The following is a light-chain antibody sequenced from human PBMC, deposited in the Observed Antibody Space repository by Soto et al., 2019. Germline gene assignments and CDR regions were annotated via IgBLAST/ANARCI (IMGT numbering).Light chain of an antibody. CDR3: QQANSFPWT. CDR1: QGISTW. J-gene: IGKJ1*01. V-gene: IGKV1-12*01. CDR2: AAS. Sequence: DIQMTQSPSSVSASVGDRVTITCRASQGISTWLDWYQQKPGKAPKLLIYAASILQDEVPSRFSGSGSGTDFTLTINSLQPEDFATYYCQQANSFPWTFGQGTKVENK.